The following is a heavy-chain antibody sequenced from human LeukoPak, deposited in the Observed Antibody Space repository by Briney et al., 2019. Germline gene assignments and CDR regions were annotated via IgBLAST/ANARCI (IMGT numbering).Heavy chain of an antibody. CDR1: GFTFSDYY. Sequence: GGSLRLSCAASGFTFSDYYMSWIRQAPGKGLEWVSYISGGGDIIYYADSVKGRSTISRDNAKNTLFLQMNSLRAEDTAVYYCARLPNYYVDSWDQGTQVTVSS. V-gene: IGHV3-11*01. CDR2: ISGGGDII. J-gene: IGHJ4*02. D-gene: IGHD5-24*01. CDR3: ARLPNYYVDS.